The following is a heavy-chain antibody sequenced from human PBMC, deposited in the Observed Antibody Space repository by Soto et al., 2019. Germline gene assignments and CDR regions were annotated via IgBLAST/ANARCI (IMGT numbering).Heavy chain of an antibody. CDR2: ISSSSSYI. Sequence: GGSLRLSCAASGFTFSRYIMNWVRQAPGKGLEWVSSISSSSSYIYYADSVKGRFTISRDNAKNSLYLQMNSLRAEDTAVYYCATPVISIVVPITEDNWGQGTLVTVSS. CDR1: GFTFSRYI. CDR3: ATPVISIVVPITEDN. V-gene: IGHV3-21*01. D-gene: IGHD3-22*01. J-gene: IGHJ4*02.